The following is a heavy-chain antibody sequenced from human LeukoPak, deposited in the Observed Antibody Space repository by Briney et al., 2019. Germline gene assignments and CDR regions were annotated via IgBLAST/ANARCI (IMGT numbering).Heavy chain of an antibody. J-gene: IGHJ4*02. CDR2: IKYDEIEK. CDR1: GFDFSNYW. V-gene: IGHV3-7*03. D-gene: IGHD5-18*01. CDR3: ARDTGALVTHFDY. Sequence: GGSLRLSCAASGFDFSNYWMSWVRQAPGKGLEWVANIKYDEIEKYHVDSVKGRFTFSRDNAKNSLSLQMNSLRAEDTAVYYCARDTGALVTHFDYWGQGTLVTVSS.